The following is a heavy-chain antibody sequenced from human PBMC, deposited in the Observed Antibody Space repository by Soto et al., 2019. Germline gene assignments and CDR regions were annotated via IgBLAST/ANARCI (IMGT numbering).Heavy chain of an antibody. CDR1: RGSISSDGYS. CDR2: IYHTDSP. V-gene: IGHV4-30-2*05. Sequence: PSETLSLTCTVSRGSISSDGYSWSWIRQPPGRGLEWIGFIYHTDSPSYNPSLRGRVTISVDTSKNQIYLNLTSVTAADTAVYFCAGSSSAATNWFDPWGQGTLVTVSS. J-gene: IGHJ5*02. D-gene: IGHD6-13*01. CDR3: AGSSSAATNWFDP.